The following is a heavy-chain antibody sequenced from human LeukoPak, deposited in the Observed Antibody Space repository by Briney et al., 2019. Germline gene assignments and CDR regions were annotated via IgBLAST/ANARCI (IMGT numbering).Heavy chain of an antibody. CDR1: GGSISSYY. J-gene: IGHJ4*02. CDR3: ARPRSYGSGSYYRY. V-gene: IGHV4-34*01. D-gene: IGHD3-10*01. Sequence: PSETLSLTCTVSGGSISSYYWSWIRQPPGKWLEWIGEINHSGSTNYNPSLKSRVTISVDTSKNQFSLKLSSVTAADTAVYYCARPRSYGSGSYYRYWGQGTLVTVSS. CDR2: INHSGST.